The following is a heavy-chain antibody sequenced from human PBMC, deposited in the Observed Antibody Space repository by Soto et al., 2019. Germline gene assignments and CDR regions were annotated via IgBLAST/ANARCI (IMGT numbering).Heavy chain of an antibody. CDR2: IFANGHT. V-gene: IGHV4-4*07. D-gene: IGHD6-13*01. CDR3: ASLAASGLNWLDP. J-gene: IGHJ5*02. CDR1: GGSISEKY. Sequence: SETLSLTCIVSGGSISEKYWNWVRQPPGKGLEWIGLIFANGHTDYNPSLKSRVTVSVDASKNQFSLRLTSMTAADTAVYCVASLAASGLNWLDPWGRGTLVTVSS.